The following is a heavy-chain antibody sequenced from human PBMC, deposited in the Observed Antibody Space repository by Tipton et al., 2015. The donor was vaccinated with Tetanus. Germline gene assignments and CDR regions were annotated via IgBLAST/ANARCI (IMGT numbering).Heavy chain of an antibody. V-gene: IGHV4-59*01. D-gene: IGHD5-24*01. CDR3: ARTVRRWLQSDS. J-gene: IGHJ4*02. CDR2: IYYSGRT. CDR1: GGPMNSDY. Sequence: TLSLTCNVSGGPMNSDYWSWLRQPPGKGLEWIGYIYYSGRTQYNPSLKSRVTISVDTSKSQFSLHLSSVTAADTAIYYCARTVRRWLQSDSWGQGTLVTVSS.